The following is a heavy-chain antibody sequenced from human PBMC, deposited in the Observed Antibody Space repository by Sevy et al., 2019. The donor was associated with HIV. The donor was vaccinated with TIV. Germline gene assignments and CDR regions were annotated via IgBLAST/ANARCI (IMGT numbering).Heavy chain of an antibody. J-gene: IGHJ4*02. CDR3: PIVAGKHFDY. D-gene: IGHD6-19*01. CDR1: GFTFSSYA. CDR2: ISGSGGST. V-gene: IGHV3-23*01. Sequence: GGSLRLSCAASGFTFSSYAMSWVRQAPGKGLEWVSAISGSGGSTYYADSVKGRFTSSRDKSKNTLYLQMNSLRAEDTAVYYWPIVAGKHFDYWGQGTLVTVSS.